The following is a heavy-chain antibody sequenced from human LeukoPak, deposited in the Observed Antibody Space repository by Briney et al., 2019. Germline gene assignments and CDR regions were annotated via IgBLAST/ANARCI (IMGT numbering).Heavy chain of an antibody. CDR2: INHSGST. Sequence: PSETLSLTCAVYGGSFSGYYWSWIRQPPGKGLEWIGEINHSGSTNYNPSLKSRVTISVDTSKNQFSPKLSSVTAADTAVYYCARHLPYYYYMDVWGKGTTVTVSS. CDR3: ARHLPYYYYMDV. V-gene: IGHV4-34*01. J-gene: IGHJ6*03. CDR1: GGSFSGYY.